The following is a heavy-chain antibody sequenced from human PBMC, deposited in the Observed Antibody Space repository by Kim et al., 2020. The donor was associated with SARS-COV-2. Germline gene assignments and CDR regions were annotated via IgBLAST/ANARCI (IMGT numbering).Heavy chain of an antibody. J-gene: IGHJ4*02. D-gene: IGHD1-26*01. V-gene: IGHV3-7*01. Sequence: GGSLRLSCPASGFNIGPHWMAWVRQAPGKGLEWVAHIKNDGTETYYVDSVKGRFVISRDNGKNSLDLQMNSLRVEDTALYYCARAWDRGGRGTLVPVSS. CDR3: ARAWDR. CDR1: GFNIGPHW. CDR2: IKNDGTET.